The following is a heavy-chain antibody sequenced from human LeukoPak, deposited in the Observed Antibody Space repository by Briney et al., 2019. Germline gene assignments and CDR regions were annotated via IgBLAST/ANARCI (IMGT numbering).Heavy chain of an antibody. J-gene: IGHJ4*02. CDR2: MNPNSGNT. CDR1: GYTFTTYD. Sequence: ASVKVSCKASGYTFTTYDINWVGQATGQGLEWMGWMNPNSGNTDYAQKFQGRVTMTRNTSITTAFTELNNLRSEDTAVYYCARGPPEHPQGYWGQGTLVTVSS. D-gene: IGHD1-14*01. V-gene: IGHV1-8*01. CDR3: ARGPPEHPQGY.